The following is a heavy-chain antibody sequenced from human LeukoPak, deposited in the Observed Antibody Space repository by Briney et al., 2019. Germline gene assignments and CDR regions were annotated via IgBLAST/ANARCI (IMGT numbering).Heavy chain of an antibody. J-gene: IGHJ5*02. CDR1: GGTFSSYA. CDR3: ARDFGYSSSFDP. Sequence: SVTVSCKASGGTFSSYAISWVRQAPGQGLEWMGRIIPILGIANYAQKFQGRVTITADKSTSTAYMELSSLRSEDTAVYYCARDFGYSSSFDPWGQGTLVTVSS. CDR2: IIPILGIA. V-gene: IGHV1-69*04. D-gene: IGHD6-19*01.